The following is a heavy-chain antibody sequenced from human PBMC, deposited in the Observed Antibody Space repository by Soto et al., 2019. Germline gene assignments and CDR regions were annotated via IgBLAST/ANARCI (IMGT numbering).Heavy chain of an antibody. CDR1: GYSFTSYW. D-gene: IGHD6-19*01. V-gene: IGHV5-10-1*01. CDR2: IDPSDSYT. CDR3: ASHGDSRGSYYYYGMDV. J-gene: IGHJ6*02. Sequence: GESLKISCKGSGYSFTSYWISWVRQMPGKGLEWMGRIDPSDSYTNYSPSFQGHVTISADKSISTAYLQWSSLKASDTAMYYCASHGDSRGSYYYYGMDVWGQGTTVTVSS.